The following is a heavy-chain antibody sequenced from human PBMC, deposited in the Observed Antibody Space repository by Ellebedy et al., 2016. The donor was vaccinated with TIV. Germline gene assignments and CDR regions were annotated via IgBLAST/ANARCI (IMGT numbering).Heavy chain of an antibody. CDR3: ARVIQAGYSGYHFDY. Sequence: GESLKISCAASGFTFSIYAMSWVRQAPGKGPEWVSTISATSSVIYYANSVKGRFTISRDNAKDSLYLQMNSLRAEDTAVYYCARVIQAGYSGYHFDYWGQGILVTVSS. D-gene: IGHD5-12*01. V-gene: IGHV3-21*04. J-gene: IGHJ4*02. CDR1: GFTFSIYA. CDR2: ISATSSVI.